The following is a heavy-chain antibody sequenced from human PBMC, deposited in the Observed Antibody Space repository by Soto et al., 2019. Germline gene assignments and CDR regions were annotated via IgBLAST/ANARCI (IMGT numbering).Heavy chain of an antibody. V-gene: IGHV3-23*01. CDR3: VTGDWKGDG. D-gene: IGHD1-1*01. CDR1: GFTFSTYA. Sequence: EVQLLESGGGLVQPGGSLRLSCAASGFTFSTYAMNWVRQAPGNGLEWVSAISGSGGSIHYADSVKGRFTISRDNSKNTLYLQMNSLRDEDTAVYHCVTGDWKGDGWGQGTTVTVSS. CDR2: ISGSGGSI. J-gene: IGHJ6*02.